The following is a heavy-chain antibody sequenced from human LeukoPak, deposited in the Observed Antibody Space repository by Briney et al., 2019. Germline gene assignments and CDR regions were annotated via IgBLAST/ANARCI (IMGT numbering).Heavy chain of an antibody. CDR3: AREGRDYVWGSYRYPFDY. J-gene: IGHJ4*02. D-gene: IGHD3-16*02. CDR2: ISAYNGNT. CDR1: GYTFTSYG. Sequence: ASVKVSCKASGYTFTSYGISWVRQAPGQGLEWMGWISAYNGNTNYAQKLQGRVTMTTDTSTSTAYMELRSLRSDDTAVYYCAREGRDYVWGSYRYPFDYWGQGTLVTVSS. V-gene: IGHV1-18*01.